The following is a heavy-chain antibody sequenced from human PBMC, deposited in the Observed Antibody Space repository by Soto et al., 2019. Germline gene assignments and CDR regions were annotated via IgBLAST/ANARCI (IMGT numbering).Heavy chain of an antibody. CDR1: GYTFTSYA. J-gene: IGHJ3*02. D-gene: IGHD3-22*01. CDR2: INAGNGNT. CDR3: ARSRGLDDYYDSSGYYSTGYPFDI. Sequence: VASVKVSCKASGYTFTSYAMHWVRQAPGQRLEWMGWINAGNGNTKYSQKFQGRVTITRDTSASTAYMELSSLRSEDTAVYYCARSRGLDDYYDSSGYYSTGYPFDIWGQGTMVTVSS. V-gene: IGHV1-3*01.